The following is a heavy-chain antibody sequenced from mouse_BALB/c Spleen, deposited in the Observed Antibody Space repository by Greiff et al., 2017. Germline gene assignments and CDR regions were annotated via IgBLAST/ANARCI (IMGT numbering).Heavy chain of an antibody. D-gene: IGHD1-1*01. CDR3: TREARSRRYFDY. V-gene: IGHV5-6-4*01. CDR1: GFTFSSYT. J-gene: IGHJ2*01. Sequence: EVKLVESGGGLVKPGGSLKLSCAASGFTFSSYTMSWVRQTPEKRLEWVATISSGGSYTYYPDSVKGRFTISRDNARNTLYLQMSSLKSEDTAMYYCTREARSRRYFDYWGQGTTLTVSS. CDR2: ISSGGSYT.